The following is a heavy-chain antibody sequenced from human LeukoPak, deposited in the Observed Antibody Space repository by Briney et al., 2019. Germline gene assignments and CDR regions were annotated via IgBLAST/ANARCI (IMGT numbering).Heavy chain of an antibody. CDR2: ISSASTFI. J-gene: IGHJ4*02. D-gene: IGHD2-2*01. Sequence: GGSLRLSCAASGFTLSTYNVNWVRQAPGKGLEWVSSISSASTFIYYADSVKGRFTISRDNAKNSLYLQMNSLSAEDTAVYYCTASTEASRGDYWGQGTLVTVSS. V-gene: IGHV3-21*01. CDR1: GFTLSTYN. CDR3: TASTEASRGDY.